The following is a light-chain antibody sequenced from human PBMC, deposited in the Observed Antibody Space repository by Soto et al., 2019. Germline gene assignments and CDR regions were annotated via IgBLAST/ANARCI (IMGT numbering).Light chain of an antibody. CDR3: QQYNNWWT. J-gene: IGKJ1*01. CDR1: QSVSSSY. CDR2: GAS. V-gene: IGKV3-15*01. Sequence: EIVLTQSPGTLSLSPGERATLSCRASQSVSSSYLAWYQQKPGQAPRLLIYGASSRATGIPARFSGRGSGTEFTLTISSLQSEDFAVYYCQQYNNWWTFGQGTKVDIK.